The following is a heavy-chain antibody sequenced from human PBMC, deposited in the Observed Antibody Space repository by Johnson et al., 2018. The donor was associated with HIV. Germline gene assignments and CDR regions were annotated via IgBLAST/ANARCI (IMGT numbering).Heavy chain of an antibody. CDR3: VRDLSFDSIGYSHAFDM. V-gene: IGHV3-20*04. CDR2: INWNGGST. J-gene: IGHJ3*02. CDR1: GFTFDDYG. D-gene: IGHD3-22*01. Sequence: MLLVESGGGVVRPGGSLRLSCAASGFTFDDYGMSWVRQAPGKGLEWVSGINWNGGSTGYADSVEGRFTISRDNAKNSLYLQMNSLRVEDTALYYCVRDLSFDSIGYSHAFDMWGQGTMVT.